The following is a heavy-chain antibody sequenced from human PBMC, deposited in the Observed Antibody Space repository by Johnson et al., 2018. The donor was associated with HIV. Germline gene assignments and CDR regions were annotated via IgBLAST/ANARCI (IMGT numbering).Heavy chain of an antibody. D-gene: IGHD3-16*01. CDR1: GFTFRDYY. V-gene: IGHV3-11*04. CDR3: AREEGSGEPPNAFDI. J-gene: IGHJ3*02. CDR2: ISTSGTTI. Sequence: QVQLVESGGGLVKPGGSLRLSCAASGFTFRDYYMSWIRQAPGKGLEWVSYISTSGTTIYYADSVKGRFSISRDNNKNSLYLQINSLRVEDTAVYYCAREEGSGEPPNAFDIWGQGTMVTVSS.